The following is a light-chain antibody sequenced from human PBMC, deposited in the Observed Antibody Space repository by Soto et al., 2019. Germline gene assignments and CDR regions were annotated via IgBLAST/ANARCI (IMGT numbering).Light chain of an antibody. Sequence: QSALTQPASVSGSPGQSITISCTGTRSDVGGYNSVCWHQQHPGKAPKLIIYEVSNRPSGVSDRFSASKSGNTASLTISGLQADDEADYYCSSFTTSRLYVFGPGTKLTVL. CDR1: RSDVGGYNS. V-gene: IGLV2-14*01. J-gene: IGLJ1*01. CDR2: EVS. CDR3: SSFTTSRLYV.